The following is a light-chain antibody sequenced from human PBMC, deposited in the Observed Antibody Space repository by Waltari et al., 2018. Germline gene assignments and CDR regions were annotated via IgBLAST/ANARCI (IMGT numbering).Light chain of an antibody. CDR1: QSISSY. CDR2: AAS. V-gene: IGKV1-39*01. CDR3: EPSYSTPLT. J-gene: IGKJ1*01. Sequence: DIQMTQSPSSLSASVGDRVPITCRASQSISSYLNWYQQKPGKAPKPLIYAASRLHNGVPSRFIGGGSGTDCTITISSLQPEEFASYSCEPSYSTPLTFGQGTRAESK.